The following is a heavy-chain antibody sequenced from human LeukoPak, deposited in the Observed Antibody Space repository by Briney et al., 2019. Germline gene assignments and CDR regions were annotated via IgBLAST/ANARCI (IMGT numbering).Heavy chain of an antibody. V-gene: IGHV1-2*06. CDR2: MHPNSGDT. J-gene: IGHJ4*02. CDR1: GYIFTDYY. D-gene: IGHD3-3*01. CDR3: ASDNTYEGTGFDY. Sequence: ASVKVSCKASGYIFTDYYIHWVRQTPGQGLEWMGRMHPNSGDTNYAQKFEGRVTMTRDTSISTAYMELSRLTSDDTAVYYRASDNTYEGTGFDYWGRGTLVTVSS.